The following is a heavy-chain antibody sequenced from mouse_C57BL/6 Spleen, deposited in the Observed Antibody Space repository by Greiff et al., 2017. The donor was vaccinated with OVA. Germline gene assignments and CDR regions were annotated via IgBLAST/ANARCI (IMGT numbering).Heavy chain of an antibody. Sequence: EVQLQESGPELVKPGASVKISCKASGYSFTDYNMNWVKQSNGKSLEWIGVINPNYGTTSYNQKFKGKATLTVDQSSSTAYMQLNSLTSEDSAVYYCARSNYGSSYDYFDYWGQGTTLTVSS. CDR3: ARSNYGSSYDYFDY. J-gene: IGHJ2*01. CDR1: GYSFTDYN. D-gene: IGHD1-1*01. CDR2: INPNYGTT. V-gene: IGHV1-39*01.